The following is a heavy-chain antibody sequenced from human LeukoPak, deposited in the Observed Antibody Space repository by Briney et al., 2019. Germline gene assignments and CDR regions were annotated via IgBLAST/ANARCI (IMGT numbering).Heavy chain of an antibody. CDR2: INHSGST. V-gene: IGHV4-34*01. Sequence: PSETLSLTCAVYGGSFSGYYWSWIRQPPGKGLEWIGEINHSGSTNYNPSLKSRVTISVDTSKNQFSLKLSSVTAADTAVYYCARGKVIKFRERYFDYWGQGTLVTVSS. D-gene: IGHD2-21*01. CDR1: GGSFSGYY. CDR3: ARGKVIKFRERYFDY. J-gene: IGHJ4*02.